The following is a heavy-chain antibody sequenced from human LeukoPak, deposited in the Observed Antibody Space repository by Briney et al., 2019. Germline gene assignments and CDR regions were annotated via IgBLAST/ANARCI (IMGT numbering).Heavy chain of an antibody. Sequence: PSETLSLTCTVSGGSISSYYWSWIRKPPGRGLEWLGYIYYSGSTNYNPSLKSRVTISVGTSKNQFSLKLSSVTDADTVVYYCARHKRYSSGWYGYFQHWGQGTLVTVSS. J-gene: IGHJ1*01. D-gene: IGHD6-19*01. CDR1: GGSISSYY. V-gene: IGHV4-59*08. CDR3: ARHKRYSSGWYGYFQH. CDR2: IYYSGST.